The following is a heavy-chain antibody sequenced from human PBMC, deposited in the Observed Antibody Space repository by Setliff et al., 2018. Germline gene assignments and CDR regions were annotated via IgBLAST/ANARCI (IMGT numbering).Heavy chain of an antibody. Sequence: ASVKVSCKASGYTFTSYGISWVRQAPGQGLEWMGWISAYNGNTNYAQKLQGRVTMTTDTSTSTAYMDLRSLRSDDTAVYYCARDDSLASDAFDIYFDYWGQGTLVTVSS. CDR3: ARDDSLASDAFDIYFDY. V-gene: IGHV1-18*01. J-gene: IGHJ4*02. D-gene: IGHD3-16*01. CDR2: ISAYNGNT. CDR1: GYTFTSYG.